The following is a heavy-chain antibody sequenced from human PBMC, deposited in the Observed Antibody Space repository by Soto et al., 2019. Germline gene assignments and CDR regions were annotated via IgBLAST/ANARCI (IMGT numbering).Heavy chain of an antibody. CDR1: RFSLSTSGVG. J-gene: IGHJ5*02. D-gene: IGHD2-15*01. Sequence: QITLKESGPTLVNPTQTLTLTCTFSRFSLSTSGVGVGWIRQPPGKALEWLAFIYWDDDKRYIPSLKSRLTITKDTSKTQVVLRMTNMDPVDTATYYCAHRQSGEGWFDPWGQGTLVTVSS. CDR3: AHRQSGEGWFDP. V-gene: IGHV2-5*02. CDR2: IYWDDDK.